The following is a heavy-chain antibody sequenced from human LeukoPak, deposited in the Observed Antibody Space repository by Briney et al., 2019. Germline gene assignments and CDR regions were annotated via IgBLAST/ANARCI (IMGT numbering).Heavy chain of an antibody. V-gene: IGHV3-48*04. CDR1: GFTFSSYS. Sequence: GGSLRLSCAASGFTFSSYSMNWVRQAPGKGLEWVSYISSSSSTIYYADSVKGRFTISRDNAKNSLYLQMNSLRAEDTAVYYCAREISSATITRRYYYYYMDVWGKGTTVTVSS. D-gene: IGHD5-24*01. J-gene: IGHJ6*03. CDR3: AREISSATITRRYYYYYMDV. CDR2: ISSSSSTI.